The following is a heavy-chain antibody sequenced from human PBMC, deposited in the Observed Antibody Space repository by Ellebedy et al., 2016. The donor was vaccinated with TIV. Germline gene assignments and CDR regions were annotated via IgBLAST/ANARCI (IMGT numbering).Heavy chain of an antibody. Sequence: PGGSLRLSCAASGFSFGYSWMSWVRQAPGKGLEWVANIREDGNAKFYVDSVKGRFTISRDNAKNSLYLQMNSLRAEDTAVYYCASNPTELLLAFDIWGQGTMVTVSS. CDR1: GFSFGYSW. D-gene: IGHD1-7*01. V-gene: IGHV3-7*01. J-gene: IGHJ3*02. CDR3: ASNPTELLLAFDI. CDR2: IREDGNAK.